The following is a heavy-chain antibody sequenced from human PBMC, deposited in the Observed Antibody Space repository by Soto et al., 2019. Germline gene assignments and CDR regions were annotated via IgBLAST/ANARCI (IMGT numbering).Heavy chain of an antibody. CDR1: GYTLTNNY. Sequence: ASVRVSCKASGYTLTNNYVSWVRQAPGQGLEWMGWMNPGSGDTGYAQKFQGRVTMTRDISIATAYMELNSLTSEDTAIYYCARMESFGSLNWFDPWGQGTLVTGSS. CDR3: ARMESFGSLNWFDP. CDR2: MNPGSGDT. D-gene: IGHD5-18*01. J-gene: IGHJ5*02. V-gene: IGHV1-8*01.